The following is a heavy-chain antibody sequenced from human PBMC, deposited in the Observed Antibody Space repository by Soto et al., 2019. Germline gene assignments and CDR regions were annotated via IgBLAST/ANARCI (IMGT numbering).Heavy chain of an antibody. D-gene: IGHD5-18*01. Sequence: QMQLVQSGPEVKKPGTSVKVSCKASGFTFTSSAVQWVRQARGQRLEWIGWIVVGSGNTNYAQKFQERVTITRDMSTSTAYMELSSLRSEDTAVYYCAADIQTNPWTGGMDVWGQGTPVTVSS. CDR1: GFTFTSSA. CDR3: AADIQTNPWTGGMDV. J-gene: IGHJ6*02. CDR2: IVVGSGNT. V-gene: IGHV1-58*01.